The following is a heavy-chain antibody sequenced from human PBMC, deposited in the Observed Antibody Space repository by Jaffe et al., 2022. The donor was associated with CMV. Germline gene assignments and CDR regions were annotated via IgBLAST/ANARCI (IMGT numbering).Heavy chain of an antibody. Sequence: QVQLVQSGAEVKNPGASVKVSCQVSGYTLTEISIHWVRQAPGKGLEWMGGFDPEDGETMYAQKFQGRVTMTEDTSSDTAYMELSSLRSEDTAIYYCTTERNYDILTGYPTFYFDDWSQGTLVTVSS. J-gene: IGHJ4*02. D-gene: IGHD3-9*01. V-gene: IGHV1-24*01. CDR2: FDPEDGET. CDR3: TTERNYDILTGYPTFYFDD. CDR1: GYTLTEIS.